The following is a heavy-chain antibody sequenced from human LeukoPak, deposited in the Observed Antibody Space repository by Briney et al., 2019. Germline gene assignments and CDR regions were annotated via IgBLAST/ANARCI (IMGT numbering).Heavy chain of an antibody. J-gene: IGHJ4*02. V-gene: IGHV4-59*01. Sequence: SETLYLTCTVSGGSISSYYWSWIRQPPGKGLEWIGYIYYSGSTNYNPSLKSRVTISVDTSKNQFSLKLSSVTAADTAVYYCARGQDYGDYYFDYWGQGTLVTVSS. CDR1: GGSISSYY. CDR2: IYYSGST. CDR3: ARGQDYGDYYFDY. D-gene: IGHD4-17*01.